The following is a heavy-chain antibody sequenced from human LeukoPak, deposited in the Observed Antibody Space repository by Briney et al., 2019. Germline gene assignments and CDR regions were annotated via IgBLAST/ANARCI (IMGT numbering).Heavy chain of an antibody. CDR1: GYTFTGYY. V-gene: IGHV1-2*02. Sequence: ASVTVSCKASGYTFTGYYMHWVRQAPGQGLEWMGWINPNSGGTNYAQKFQGRVTMTRDTSISTAYMELSRLRSDDTAVYYCAREPRYCSSTSCRKGSYYYYYGMDVWGQGTTVTVSS. J-gene: IGHJ6*02. CDR2: INPNSGGT. CDR3: AREPRYCSSTSCRKGSYYYYYGMDV. D-gene: IGHD2-2*01.